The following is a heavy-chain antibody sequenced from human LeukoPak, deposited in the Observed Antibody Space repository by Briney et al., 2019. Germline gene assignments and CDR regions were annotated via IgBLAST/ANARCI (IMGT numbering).Heavy chain of an antibody. CDR1: GFTFSSYV. Sequence: VGSLRLSCAASGFTFSSYVMSWVRQAPVKGLEWVSSVNSGGSTYYADSVKGRFTISRDNSKNTLYLQMNSLRAEDTAIYYCAKSFSSTTWGPVGCWGQGILLTVSS. CDR3: AKSFSSTTWGPVGC. D-gene: IGHD2-2*01. J-gene: IGHJ4*02. CDR2: VNSGGST. V-gene: IGHV3-23*01.